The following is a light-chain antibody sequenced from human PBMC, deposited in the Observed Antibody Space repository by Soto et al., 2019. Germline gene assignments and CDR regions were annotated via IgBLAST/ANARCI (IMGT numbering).Light chain of an antibody. CDR1: QSISSW. CDR3: QQYNSYS. Sequence: DIQMTQSPSTLSASVGDRVTITCRASQSISSWLAWYQQKPGKAPKLLIYDASSLESGVPSMFSGSGSGTEFTLTISSLQPDDFATYYCQQYNSYSFGQWTKLEIK. V-gene: IGKV1-5*01. J-gene: IGKJ2*01. CDR2: DAS.